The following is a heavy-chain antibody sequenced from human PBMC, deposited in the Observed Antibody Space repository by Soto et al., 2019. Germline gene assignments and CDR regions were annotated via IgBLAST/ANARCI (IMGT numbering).Heavy chain of an antibody. J-gene: IGHJ4*02. CDR2: RSYGGIDQ. CDR3: AKDGDVAAAGYYFDY. CDR1: GFTFSRYG. V-gene: IGHV3-30*18. Sequence: EGSLRLSCAASGFTFSRYGMHWVRQAPGKGLEWLAVRSYGGIDQYYADSVKGRFTISGDNSKNTLYLQMNSLRAEDTAVYYCAKDGDVAAAGYYFDYRGQRTVLTVS. D-gene: IGHD6-13*01.